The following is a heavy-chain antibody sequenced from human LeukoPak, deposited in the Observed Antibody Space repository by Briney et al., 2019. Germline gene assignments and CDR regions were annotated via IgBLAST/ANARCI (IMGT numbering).Heavy chain of an antibody. CDR3: AKYYEFSSSSEVGFDY. J-gene: IGHJ4*02. Sequence: GESLMISCKGSGXXXXSYWIXXXXXMPGXGLEWXGIIYXXDSDTRYSPYFQGQVTISADKSISPAYLQWSRLKASDTAMYYCAKYYEFSSSSEVGFDYWGQGTLVTVSS. CDR2: IYXXDSDT. V-gene: IGHV5-51*01. D-gene: IGHD3-3*01. CDR1: GXXXXSYW.